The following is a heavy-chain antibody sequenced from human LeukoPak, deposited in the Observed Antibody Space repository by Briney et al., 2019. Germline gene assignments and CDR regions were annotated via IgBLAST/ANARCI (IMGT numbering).Heavy chain of an antibody. D-gene: IGHD6-6*01. CDR1: GGSLSGYY. J-gene: IGHJ4*02. V-gene: IGHV4-34*01. Sequence: SETLSLTCAVYGGSLSGYYWSWIRQPPGKGLEWIGEINHSGSTNYNPSLKSRVTISIDTSKNQFSLTLNSVTAADTAVYYCARAYSRSSFDYWGLGTLVTVSS. CDR3: ARAYSRSSFDY. CDR2: INHSGST.